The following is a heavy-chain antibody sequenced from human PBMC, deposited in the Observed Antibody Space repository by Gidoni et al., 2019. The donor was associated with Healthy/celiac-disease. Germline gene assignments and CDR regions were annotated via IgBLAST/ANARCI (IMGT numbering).Heavy chain of an antibody. D-gene: IGHD1-20*01. V-gene: IGHV3-33*01. CDR1: GFTFSSYG. Sequence: QVQLVESGGGVVQPGRSLRLSCAASGFTFSSYGMHWVRQAPGKGLEWVSVIWYDVSNKYYADSVKGRFTISRDNSKNTLYLQMNSLRAEDTAVYYCARGGLTGTDYYYYGMDVWGQGTTVTVSS. CDR3: ARGGLTGTDYYYYGMDV. CDR2: IWYDVSNK. J-gene: IGHJ6*02.